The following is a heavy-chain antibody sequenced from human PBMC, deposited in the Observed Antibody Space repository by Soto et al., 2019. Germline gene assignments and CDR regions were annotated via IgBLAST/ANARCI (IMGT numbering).Heavy chain of an antibody. Sequence: QVQLVQSGAEVKKPGSSVKVSCKASGGTFSSYAISWVRQAPGQGLEWMGGIIPIFGTANYAQKFQGRVTITADEFTSTAYMELSSLRSEDTAVYYCARDGQYYYDSSGYYYTSDYWGQGTLVTVSS. D-gene: IGHD3-22*01. CDR1: GGTFSSYA. CDR3: ARDGQYYYDSSGYYYTSDY. J-gene: IGHJ4*02. CDR2: IIPIFGTA. V-gene: IGHV1-69*12.